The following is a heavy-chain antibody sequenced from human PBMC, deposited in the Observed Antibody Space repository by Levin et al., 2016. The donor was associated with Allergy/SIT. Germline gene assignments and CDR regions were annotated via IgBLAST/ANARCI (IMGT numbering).Heavy chain of an antibody. CDR3: AREGLTGTLDY. D-gene: IGHD1-1*01. V-gene: IGHV3-21*01. CDR2: ISSSSSYI. Sequence: WIRQPPGKGLEWVSSISSSSSYIYYADSVKGRFTISRDNAKNSLYLQMNSLRAEDTAVYYCAREGLTGTLDYWGQGTLVTVSS. J-gene: IGHJ4*02.